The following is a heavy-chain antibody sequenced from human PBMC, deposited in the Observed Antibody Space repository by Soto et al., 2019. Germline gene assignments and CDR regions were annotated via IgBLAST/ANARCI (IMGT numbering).Heavy chain of an antibody. Sequence: QVQLVESGGGVVQPGKSLRLSCAASGFTFSSYAIHWVRQAPGKGLEWVAAISYDGSRQYYADSVKGRFTISRDNSKHSLYLQLNSLRAEAAVVYYCASPAIVFNSRACYVDYWGQGTVVTVSS. CDR3: ASPAIVFNSRACYVDY. J-gene: IGHJ4*02. D-gene: IGHD2-2*01. V-gene: IGHV3-30-3*01. CDR2: ISYDGSRQ. CDR1: GFTFSSYA.